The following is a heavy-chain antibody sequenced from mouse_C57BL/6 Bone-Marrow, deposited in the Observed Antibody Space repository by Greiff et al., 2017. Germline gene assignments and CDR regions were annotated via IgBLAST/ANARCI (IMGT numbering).Heavy chain of an antibody. CDR2: INPSTGGT. CDR3: ALLTGTLYYFDY. D-gene: IGHD4-1*01. J-gene: IGHJ2*01. V-gene: IGHV1-42*01. CDR1: GYSFTGYY. Sequence: VQLQQSGPELVKPGASVKISCKASGYSFTGYYMNWVKQSPEKSLEWIGEINPSTGGTTYNQKFKAKATLTVDKSSSTAYMQLKSLTSEDSAVXYCALLTGTLYYFDYWGQGTTLTVSS.